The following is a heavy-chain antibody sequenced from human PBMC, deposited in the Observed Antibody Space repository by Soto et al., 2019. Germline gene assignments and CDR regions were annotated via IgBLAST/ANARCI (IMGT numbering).Heavy chain of an antibody. CDR1: GGSISGYY. D-gene: IGHD4-4*01. Sequence: SETLPLSCTVSGGSISGYYWSWIRQPTGKGLEWIGYIYYSGSTNYNPSLKSRVTVSVDTSKNQFSLKLSSVTAADTAVYYCARGQFYYFDYWGQGTLVTVSS. J-gene: IGHJ4*02. CDR3: ARGQFYYFDY. CDR2: IYYSGST. V-gene: IGHV4-59*01.